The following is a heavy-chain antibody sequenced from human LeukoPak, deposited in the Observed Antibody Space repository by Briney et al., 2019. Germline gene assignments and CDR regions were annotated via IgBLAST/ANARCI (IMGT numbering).Heavy chain of an antibody. CDR3: ARDVYSIAAAGTFDY. Sequence: GASVKVSCKASGYTFTSYGISWVRQAPGQGLEWMGWISAYNGNTNYAQKLQGRVTMTTDTSTSTAYMELRSLRSDDTAAYYCARDVYSIAAAGTFDYWGQGTLVTVSS. D-gene: IGHD6-13*01. J-gene: IGHJ4*02. V-gene: IGHV1-18*01. CDR1: GYTFTSYG. CDR2: ISAYNGNT.